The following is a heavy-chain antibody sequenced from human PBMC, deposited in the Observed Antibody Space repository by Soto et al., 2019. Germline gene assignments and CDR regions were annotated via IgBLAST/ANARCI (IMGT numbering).Heavy chain of an antibody. Sequence: QVQLVESGGGVVQPGRSLRLSCAASGFTFSSYAMHWVRQAPGKGLEWVAVISYDGSNKSYADSVKGRFTISRDNSKNTLSLQMNSLRAEDTAVYYCARDYYRFNSGYGFSMDVWGQGTTVTVSS. J-gene: IGHJ6*02. CDR2: ISYDGSNK. V-gene: IGHV3-30-3*01. CDR3: ARDYYRFNSGYGFSMDV. CDR1: GFTFSSYA. D-gene: IGHD5-12*01.